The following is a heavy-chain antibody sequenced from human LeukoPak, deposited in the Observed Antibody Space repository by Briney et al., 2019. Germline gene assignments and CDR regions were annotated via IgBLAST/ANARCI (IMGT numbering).Heavy chain of an antibody. CDR2: INHSGST. J-gene: IGHJ4*02. CDR3: ARDDYGDYHDY. V-gene: IGHV4-34*01. D-gene: IGHD4-17*01. CDR1: GGSFSGYY. Sequence: PSETLSLTCAVYGGSFSGYYWSWIRQPPGKGLEWIGEINHSGSTNYNPSLKSRVTISVDTSKNQFSLKLSSVTAADTAVYYCARDDYGDYHDYWGQGTRVTVSS.